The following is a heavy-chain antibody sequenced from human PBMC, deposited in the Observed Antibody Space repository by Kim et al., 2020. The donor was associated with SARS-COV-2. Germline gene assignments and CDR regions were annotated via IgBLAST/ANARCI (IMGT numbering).Heavy chain of an antibody. CDR2: ISYDGSNK. Sequence: GGSLRLSCAASGFTFSSYGMHWVRQAPGRGLEWVAVISYDGSNKYYADSVKGRFTISRDNSKNTLYLQMNSLRAEDTAVYYCARGARWLQSSFDYWGQG. D-gene: IGHD5-12*01. CDR1: GFTFSSYG. CDR3: ARGARWLQSSFDY. J-gene: IGHJ4*02. V-gene: IGHV3-33*05.